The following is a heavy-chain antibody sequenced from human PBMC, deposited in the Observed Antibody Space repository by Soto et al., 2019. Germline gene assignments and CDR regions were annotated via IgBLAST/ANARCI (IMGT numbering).Heavy chain of an antibody. J-gene: IGHJ4*02. CDR2: IYYSGST. Sequence: QVQLQESGPGLVKPSETLSLTCTVSGGSISSYYWSWIRQPPGKGLEWIGYIYYSGSTNYNPSLKSRVTISVDTSKNQFSLKLSSVTAADTAVYYCARVETTMVRGVIITYFDYWGQGTLVTVSS. CDR1: GGSISSYY. D-gene: IGHD3-10*01. CDR3: ARVETTMVRGVIITYFDY. V-gene: IGHV4-59*01.